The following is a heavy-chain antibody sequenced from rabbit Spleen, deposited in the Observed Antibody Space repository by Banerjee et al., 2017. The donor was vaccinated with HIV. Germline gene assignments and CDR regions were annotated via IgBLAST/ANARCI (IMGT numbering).Heavy chain of an antibody. J-gene: IGHJ3*01. V-gene: IGHV1S45*01. CDR3: TRGFGL. Sequence: QEQLVESGGDLVKPGASLTLTCTASGVDFSIHWMCWVRQAPGKGLEWIACVDNRDGTYYANWAKGRFTISKTSSTTVTLQLNSLTAADTATYFCTRGFGLWGQGTLVTVS. D-gene: IGHD3-1*01. CDR1: GVDFSIHW. CDR2: VDNRDGT.